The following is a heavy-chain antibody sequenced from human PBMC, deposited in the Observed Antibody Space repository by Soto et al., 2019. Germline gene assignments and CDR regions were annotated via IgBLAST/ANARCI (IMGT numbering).Heavy chain of an antibody. Sequence: SVKVSCKASGFTFTNSAMQWVRQARGQSLEWIGWIVVGSGNTNYAPKFKDRVTITRDTSASTAYMELSSLRSEDTAVYYCARGESVVGDYWGQGTLVTVSS. CDR2: IVVGSGNT. D-gene: IGHD2-15*01. CDR1: GFTFTNSA. V-gene: IGHV1-58*02. CDR3: ARGESVVGDY. J-gene: IGHJ4*02.